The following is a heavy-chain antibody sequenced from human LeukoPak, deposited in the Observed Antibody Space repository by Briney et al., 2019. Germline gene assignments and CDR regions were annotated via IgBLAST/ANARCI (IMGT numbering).Heavy chain of an antibody. CDR3: ARIGYSTSWANFDY. Sequence: GGALGISCGASGFTFRKYGLHWVRPAPGKGVGGGASIRTDGGEKYHADSVQGRFSISRDNSKNTLYLQMDSLRAEDTALYYCARIGYSTSWANFDYWGQGTLVTVSS. J-gene: IGHJ4*02. D-gene: IGHD6-13*01. CDR2: IRTDGGEK. V-gene: IGHV3-30*02. CDR1: GFTFRKYG.